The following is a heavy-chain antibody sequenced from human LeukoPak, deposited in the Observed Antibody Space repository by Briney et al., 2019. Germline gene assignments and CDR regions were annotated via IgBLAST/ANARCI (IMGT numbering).Heavy chain of an antibody. D-gene: IGHD3-22*01. CDR2: IYYSGST. J-gene: IGHJ4*02. Sequence: SETLSLTCTVSGGSISSYYWSWIRQPPGKGLEWIGYIYYSGSTNYNPSLKSRVTISVDTSKNQFPLKLSSVTAADTAVYYCAYYDSSGYGLGLGYYWGQGTLVTVSS. CDR1: GGSISSYY. V-gene: IGHV4-59*01. CDR3: AYYDSSGYGLGLGYY.